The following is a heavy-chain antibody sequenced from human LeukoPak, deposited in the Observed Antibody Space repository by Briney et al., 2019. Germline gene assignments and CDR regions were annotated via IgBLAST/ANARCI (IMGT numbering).Heavy chain of an antibody. V-gene: IGHV4-59*01. CDR3: ARGGSTSYGMDV. J-gene: IGHJ6*02. Sequence: PSETLSLTCTVSGGSISSYYWSWIRQPPGKGLEWIGYIYYSGSTNYNPSLKSRVTISVDTSKNQFSLKLSSVTAADTAVYYCARGGSTSYGMDVWGQGTTVTVSS. CDR1: GGSISSYY. D-gene: IGHD2-2*01. CDR2: IYYSGST.